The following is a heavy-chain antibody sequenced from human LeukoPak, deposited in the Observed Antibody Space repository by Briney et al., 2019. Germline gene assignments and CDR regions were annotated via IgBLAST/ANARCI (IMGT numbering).Heavy chain of an antibody. Sequence: EGSVRLSCAASGFTFSSYSMNWVRQAPGRGLEWVSYISSSSSTIYYADSLKGRFTISRDNAKNSVYLQMNSLRAEDTAVYYCARDRQDPGEMSNWGQGTLVTVSS. V-gene: IGHV3-48*01. CDR1: GFTFSSYS. J-gene: IGHJ4*02. CDR2: ISSSSSTI. D-gene: IGHD5-24*01. CDR3: ARDRQDPGEMSN.